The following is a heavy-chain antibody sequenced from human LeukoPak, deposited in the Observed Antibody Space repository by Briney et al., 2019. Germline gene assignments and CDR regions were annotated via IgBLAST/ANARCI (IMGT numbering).Heavy chain of an antibody. J-gene: IGHJ3*02. CDR3: AREGNDTAMSKGADDAFDI. CDR2: ISRSGSTI. CDR1: GFTFSDYY. V-gene: IGHV3-11*01. Sequence: GGSLRLSCAASGFTFSDYYLSWIRPAPGKGLAGVSYISRSGSTIYYADSVKGRFTISRDNAKNSLYLQMNSLRAEDTAVYYCAREGNDTAMSKGADDAFDIWGQGTMVTVSS. D-gene: IGHD5-18*01.